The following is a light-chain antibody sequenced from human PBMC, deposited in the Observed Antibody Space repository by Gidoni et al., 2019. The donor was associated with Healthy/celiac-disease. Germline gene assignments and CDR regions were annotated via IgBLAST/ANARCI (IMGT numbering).Light chain of an antibody. CDR1: QRVLYSSNNKNY. V-gene: IGKV4-1*01. CDR3: QQYYSTPQT. CDR2: WAS. Sequence: DIVMTQSPDSLAVSLGERATINCKSSQRVLYSSNNKNYLAWYQQKPGQPPKLLIYWASTRESGVPDRFSGSGSGTDFTLTISSLQAEDVAVYYCQQYYSTPQTFXXXTKVEIK. J-gene: IGKJ1*01.